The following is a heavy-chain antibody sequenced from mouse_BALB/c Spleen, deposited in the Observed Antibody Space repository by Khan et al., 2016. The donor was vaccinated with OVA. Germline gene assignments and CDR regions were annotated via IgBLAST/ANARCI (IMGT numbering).Heavy chain of an antibody. V-gene: IGHV3-2*02. Sequence: EVQLQESGPGLVKPSQSLSLTCTVTGYSITSNYAWNWIRQFPGNKLEWMGYISYSDSTSYNPSLKSRISITRDTSQNQFFLQLNSVTTEATTTYYCARGNYDGYYFDYWGQGTTLTVSS. CDR3: ARGNYDGYYFDY. CDR2: ISYSDST. CDR1: GYSITSNYA. J-gene: IGHJ2*01. D-gene: IGHD2-4*01.